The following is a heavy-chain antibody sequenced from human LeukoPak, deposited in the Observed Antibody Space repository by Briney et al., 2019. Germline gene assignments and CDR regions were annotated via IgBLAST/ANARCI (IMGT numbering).Heavy chain of an antibody. V-gene: IGHV3-20*04. CDR1: GFTYDDYG. Sequence: GGSLRLSCAASGFTYDDYGMSGARHAPGKGLEGVSGINWNGGSTVYAESVKGRFTISRDNAKNTLYLEMNSLRAEDTGLYYCARECPTDTYYYGSGSWYNWFDLWGQGTLVTVSS. CDR2: INWNGGST. J-gene: IGHJ5*02. CDR3: ARECPTDTYYYGSGSWYNWFDL. D-gene: IGHD3-10*01.